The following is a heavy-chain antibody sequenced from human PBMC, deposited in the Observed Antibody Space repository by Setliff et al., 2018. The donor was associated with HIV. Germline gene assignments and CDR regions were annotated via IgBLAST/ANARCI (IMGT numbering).Heavy chain of an antibody. CDR3: ARHDASYYKWNDEVIWNHYGLDV. Sequence: SETLSLTCGVYGGSLSGYHWSWIRLPPGKGLEWIGEINYSGSTNYNPSLTSRVIISVDTSKNQFSVKLNPVTAADTAVYYCARHDASYYKWNDEVIWNHYGLDVWGQGTTVTVSS. CDR2: INYSGST. CDR1: GGSLSGYH. J-gene: IGHJ6*02. V-gene: IGHV4-34*01. D-gene: IGHD1-20*01.